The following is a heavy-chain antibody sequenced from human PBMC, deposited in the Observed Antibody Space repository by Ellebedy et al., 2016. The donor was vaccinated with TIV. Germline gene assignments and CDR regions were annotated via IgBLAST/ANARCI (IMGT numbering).Heavy chain of an antibody. CDR3: ARRGGSTYGGYYFDY. V-gene: IGHV4-59*08. CDR1: GVSMNDNY. J-gene: IGHJ4*02. D-gene: IGHD6-6*01. Sequence: MPSETLSLTCTVSGVSMNDNYWSWIRQPPGKDLEWIGYIYYSGNTNYNPSLKSRVTISVDTSKNQFFLKLSSVTAADTAVYYCARRGGSTYGGYYFDYWGQGTLVTVSS. CDR2: IYYSGNT.